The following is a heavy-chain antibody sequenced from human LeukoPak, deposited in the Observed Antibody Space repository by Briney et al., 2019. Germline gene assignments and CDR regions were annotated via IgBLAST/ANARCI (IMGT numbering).Heavy chain of an antibody. Sequence: SVKVSCKASGGTLSRYAISWVRQAPGQGLEWMGRIIPILGIANYAQKFQGRVTITADKSTSTAYMELSSLRSEDTAVYYCARLDTAMDPFDYWGQGTLVTVSS. CDR2: IIPILGIA. CDR3: ARLDTAMDPFDY. CDR1: GGTLSRYA. D-gene: IGHD5-18*01. J-gene: IGHJ4*02. V-gene: IGHV1-69*04.